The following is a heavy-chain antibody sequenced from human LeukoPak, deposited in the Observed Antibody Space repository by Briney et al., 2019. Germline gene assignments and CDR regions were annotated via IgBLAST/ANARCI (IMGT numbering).Heavy chain of an antibody. CDR1: GGSISGYY. CDR3: ARGIAAAEYYYYYYMDV. J-gene: IGHJ6*03. D-gene: IGHD6-13*01. V-gene: IGHV4-59*01. Sequence: SETLSLTCTVSGGSISGYYWSWIRQPPGKGLEWIGYIYYSGSTNYNPSLKSRVTISLDTSKNQFSLKLSSVIAAGTAVYYCARGIAAAEYYYYYYMDVWGKGTTVTISS. CDR2: IYYSGST.